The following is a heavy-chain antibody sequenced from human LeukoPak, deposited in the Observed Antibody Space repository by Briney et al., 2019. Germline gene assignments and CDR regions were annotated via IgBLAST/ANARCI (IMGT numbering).Heavy chain of an antibody. CDR2: ISYDGSNK. CDR1: GFTFSSYA. V-gene: IGHV3-30-3*01. J-gene: IGHJ4*02. D-gene: IGHD3-9*01. CDR3: ARGQVGYYDILTGYM. Sequence: GRSLRLSCAASGFTFSSYAMHWVRQAPGKGLEWVAVISYDGSNKYYADSVRGRFTISRDNSKNTLYLQMNSLRAEDTAVYYCARGQVGYYDILTGYMWGQGTLVTVSS.